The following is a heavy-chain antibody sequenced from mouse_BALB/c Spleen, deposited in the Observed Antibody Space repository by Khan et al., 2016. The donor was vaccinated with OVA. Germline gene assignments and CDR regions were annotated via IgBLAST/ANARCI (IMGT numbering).Heavy chain of an antibody. CDR2: ISGDSSTI. J-gene: IGHJ2*01. D-gene: IGHD1-1*01. CDR1: GFTFSSYG. V-gene: IGHV5-17*02. CDR3: ATSYFYGYYFDY. Sequence: VQLKESGGGLVQPGGSRKLSCTASGFTFSSYGMHWVRQAPEKGLEWVAYISGDSSTIYYADTVKGRFTISRDNPKNTLFLQMTSLMSEDTARDYCATSYFYGYYFDYWGPGTTLTVSS.